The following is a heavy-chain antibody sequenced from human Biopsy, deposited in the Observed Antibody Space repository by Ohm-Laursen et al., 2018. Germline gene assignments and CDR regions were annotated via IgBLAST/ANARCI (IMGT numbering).Heavy chain of an antibody. CDR2: MSPNTGNT. J-gene: IGHJ4*02. CDR1: GYTFTSHD. V-gene: IGHV1-8*01. Sequence: SSVKVSCKASGYTFTSHDINWVRQATGQGLEWMEWMSPNTGNTVYAQRFQDRVTMTSDTSTGTAYMELTSLTSDDTAVYLCARWETTLGRSLDSWGQGTLVAVSS. CDR3: ARWETTLGRSLDS. D-gene: IGHD1-26*01.